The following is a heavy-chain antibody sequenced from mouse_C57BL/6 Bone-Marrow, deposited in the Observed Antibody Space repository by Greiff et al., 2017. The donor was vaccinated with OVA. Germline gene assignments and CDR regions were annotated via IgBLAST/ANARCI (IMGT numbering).Heavy chain of an antibody. CDR3: TRALPSSWYFDV. J-gene: IGHJ1*03. V-gene: IGHV1-15*01. Sequence: QVQLQQSGAELVRPGASVTLSCKASGYTFTDYEMHWVKQTPVHGLEWIGAIDPETGGTAYNQKFNGKAILTADKSSSTAYMELRSLTSEDSAVYYCTRALPSSWYFDVWGTGTTVTVSS. CDR1: GYTFTDYE. D-gene: IGHD6-1*01. CDR2: IDPETGGT.